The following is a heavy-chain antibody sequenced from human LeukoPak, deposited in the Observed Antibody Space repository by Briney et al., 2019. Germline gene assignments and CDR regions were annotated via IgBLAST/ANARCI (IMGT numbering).Heavy chain of an antibody. CDR2: ISSSSSYI. CDR1: GFTFSSYS. J-gene: IGHJ6*03. CDR3: ARVDGYSSGWYETYYYYYYMDV. V-gene: IGHV3-21*01. D-gene: IGHD6-19*01. Sequence: GGSLRPSCAASGFTFSSYSMNWVRQAPGKGLEWVSSISSSSSYIYYADSVKGRFTISRDNAKNSLYLQMNSLRAEDTAVYYCARVDGYSSGWYETYYYYYYMDVWGKGTTVTVSS.